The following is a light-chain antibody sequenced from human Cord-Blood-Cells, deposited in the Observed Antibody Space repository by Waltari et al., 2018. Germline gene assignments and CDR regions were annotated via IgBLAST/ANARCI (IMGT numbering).Light chain of an antibody. CDR2: DAS. V-gene: IGKV3-11*01. J-gene: IGKJ4*01. CDR3: QQRSNFLT. CDR1: QSVSSY. Sequence: ELVLTQSPATLSLSPGERATLSCRASQSVSSYLAWYQQKPGQAPRLLIYDASNRATGIPARFSGSGSGTDFTLTISSLEPEDFAVYYCQQRSNFLTFGGGTKVEI.